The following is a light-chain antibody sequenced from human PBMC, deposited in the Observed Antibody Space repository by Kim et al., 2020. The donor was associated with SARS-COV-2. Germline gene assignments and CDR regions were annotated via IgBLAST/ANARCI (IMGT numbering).Light chain of an antibody. CDR3: QQDYSTPYI. V-gene: IGKV4-1*01. CDR2: WAS. J-gene: IGKJ2*01. Sequence: DIVMTQSPDSLAVSLGERATINCKSSQSVLYSSNNKNYLAWYQQKPGQPPKLLIYWASTRESGVPDRFSGSGSGTDFTLTNSSLQAEDVAVYYCQQDYSTPYIFGQGTKLEI. CDR1: QSVLYSSNNKNY.